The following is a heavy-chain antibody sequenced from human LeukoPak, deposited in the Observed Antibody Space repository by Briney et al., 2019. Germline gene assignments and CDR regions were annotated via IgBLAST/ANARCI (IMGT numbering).Heavy chain of an antibody. CDR1: GFTFSSYA. V-gene: IGHV3-23*01. CDR3: ARSDYGDGLAFDI. Sequence: GGSLRLSCAASGFTFSSYAMSWVRQAPGKGLEWVSAISGSGGSTYYADSVKGRFTISRDNSKNTLYLQMNSLRAEDTAVYYCARSDYGDGLAFDIWGHGTMVTVSS. J-gene: IGHJ3*02. D-gene: IGHD4-17*01. CDR2: ISGSGGST.